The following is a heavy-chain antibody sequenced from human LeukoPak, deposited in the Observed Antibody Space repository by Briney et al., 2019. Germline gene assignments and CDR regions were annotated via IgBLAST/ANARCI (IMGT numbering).Heavy chain of an antibody. Sequence: GESLKIPCKGSGYSFSTYWINWVRQTPGKGPDWMGRINPSDSYTKYSPSFQGHVTISTDKSINTVHLQWSSLKASDTATYYCARGSGSSGYYGMDVWGKGTMVTVSS. CDR2: INPSDSYT. J-gene: IGHJ6*04. CDR3: ARGSGSSGYYGMDV. CDR1: GYSFSTYW. D-gene: IGHD3-10*01. V-gene: IGHV5-10-1*01.